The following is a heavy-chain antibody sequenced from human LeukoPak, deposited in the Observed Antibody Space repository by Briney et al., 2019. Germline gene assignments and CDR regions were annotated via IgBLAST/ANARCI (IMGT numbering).Heavy chain of an antibody. CDR1: GFTFSNYG. J-gene: IGHJ6*03. Sequence: GGSLRLSCAASGFTFSNYGMSWVRQAPGKGLEWVSAISGSGGSTYYADSVKGRFTISRDNSKNTLYLQMNSLRAEDTAVYYCVRAATGPESYYYYYMDVWGKGTTVTVSS. D-gene: IGHD6-13*01. CDR3: VRAATGPESYYYYYMDV. V-gene: IGHV3-23*01. CDR2: ISGSGGST.